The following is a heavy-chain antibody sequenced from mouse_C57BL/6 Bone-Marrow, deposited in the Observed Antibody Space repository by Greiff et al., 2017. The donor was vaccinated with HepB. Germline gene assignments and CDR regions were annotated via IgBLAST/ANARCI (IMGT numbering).Heavy chain of an antibody. CDR1: GYSFTDYN. CDR2: LNPNYGTT. Sequence: VQLKQSGPELVKPGASVKISCKASGYSFTDYNMNWVKQSNGKSLEWIGVLNPNYGTTSYNQKFKGKATLTVDQSSSTAYMQLNSLTSEDSAVYYCANATVVATDWYFDVWGTVTTVTVSS. V-gene: IGHV1-39*01. J-gene: IGHJ1*03. CDR3: ANATVVATDWYFDV. D-gene: IGHD1-1*01.